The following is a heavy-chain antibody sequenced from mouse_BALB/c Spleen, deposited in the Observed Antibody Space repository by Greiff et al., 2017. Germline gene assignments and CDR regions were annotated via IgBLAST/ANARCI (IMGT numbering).Heavy chain of an antibody. CDR2: IWSGGST. CDR3: ARNVHDYDDGYAMDY. Sequence: VKLMESGPGLVQPSQSLSITCTVSGFSLTSYGVHWVRQSPGKGLEWLGVIWSGGSTDYNAAFISRLSISKDNSKSQVFFKMNSLQADDTAIYYCARNVHDYDDGYAMDYWGQGTSVTVSS. CDR1: GFSLTSYG. V-gene: IGHV2-4-1*01. D-gene: IGHD2-4*01. J-gene: IGHJ4*01.